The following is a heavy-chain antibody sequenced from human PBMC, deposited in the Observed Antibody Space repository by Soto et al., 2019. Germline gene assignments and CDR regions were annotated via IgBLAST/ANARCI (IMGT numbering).Heavy chain of an antibody. D-gene: IGHD2-2*01. CDR1: GGSISSSSYY. J-gene: IGHJ4*02. V-gene: IGHV4-39*01. CDR2: IYYSGST. CDR3: ARPTRTEYYFDY. Sequence: SETLSLTCTVSGGSISSSSYYWGWIRQPPGKGLEWIGSIYYSGSTYYNPSLKSRVTISVDTSKNQFSLKLSSVTTADTAVYYCARPTRTEYYFDYWGQGTLVTVSS.